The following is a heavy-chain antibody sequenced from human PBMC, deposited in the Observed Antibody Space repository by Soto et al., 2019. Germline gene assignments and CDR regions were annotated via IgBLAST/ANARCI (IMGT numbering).Heavy chain of an antibody. Sequence: QVQLVESGGGVVQPGRSLRLSCAASGFTFSSYGMHWVRQAPGKGLEWVAVMWYDGSNKYYADSVKGRFTISRDNSKNTLYLQMNSLRAEDTAVYYCARSPRDIVLMVYAYYFDYWGQGTLVTVSS. V-gene: IGHV3-33*01. CDR1: GFTFSSYG. CDR2: MWYDGSNK. J-gene: IGHJ4*02. D-gene: IGHD2-8*01. CDR3: ARSPRDIVLMVYAYYFDY.